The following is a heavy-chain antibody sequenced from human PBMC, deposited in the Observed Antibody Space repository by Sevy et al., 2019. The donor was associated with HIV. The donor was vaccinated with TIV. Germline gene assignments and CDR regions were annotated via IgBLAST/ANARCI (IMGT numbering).Heavy chain of an antibody. Sequence: SETLSLTCTVSGGSISSLYWNWIRQPPGKGLEWIVNIYYNGHINYNPSLKSRVTFSLDTSKNQFSLRVSSVTAADTAMYYCAGENAWGRGYSWGQGTLVTVSS. V-gene: IGHV4-59*08. D-gene: IGHD1-26*01. J-gene: IGHJ4*02. CDR2: IYYNGHI. CDR3: AGENAWGRGYS. CDR1: GGSISSLY.